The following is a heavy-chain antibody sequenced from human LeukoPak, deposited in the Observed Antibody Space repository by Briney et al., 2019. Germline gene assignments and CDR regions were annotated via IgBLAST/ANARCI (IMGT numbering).Heavy chain of an antibody. Sequence: SETLSLTCTVSGGSISSGGYYWGWIRQPPGKGLEWIGSIYYSGSTYYNPSLKSRVTISVDTSKNQFSLKLSSVTAADTAVYYCARPRLMNYYDFWSAPQTSWFDPWGQGTLVTVSS. D-gene: IGHD3-3*01. J-gene: IGHJ5*02. CDR2: IYYSGST. V-gene: IGHV4-39*01. CDR1: GGSISSGGYY. CDR3: ARPRLMNYYDFWSAPQTSWFDP.